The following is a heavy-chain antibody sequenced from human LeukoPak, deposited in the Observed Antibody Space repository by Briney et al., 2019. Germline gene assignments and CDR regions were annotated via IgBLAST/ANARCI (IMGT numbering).Heavy chain of an antibody. V-gene: IGHV1-2*02. D-gene: IGHD5-12*01. CDR1: GYTFTGYY. J-gene: IGHJ4*02. CDR3: ARGRYSGYLGLGY. Sequence: ASVKVSCKASGYTFTGYYVHWVRQAPGQGLEWMGWINPNSGGTNYAQKFQGRVTMTRDTSISTAYMELSRLRSDDTAVYYCARGRYSGYLGLGYWGQGTLVTVSS. CDR2: INPNSGGT.